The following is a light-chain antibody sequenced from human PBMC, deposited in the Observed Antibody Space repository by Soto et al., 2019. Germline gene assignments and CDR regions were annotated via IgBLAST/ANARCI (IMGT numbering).Light chain of an antibody. J-gene: IGKJ4*01. Sequence: DIQMTQSPFSLSTSLGDRVTITCRASQSISRDLNWYQQKRGQAPNLXIYAASTLESGVPSRFSGSGSGTDFTLTISSLQPEDFATYYCQQNYSTPLAFGGGTKVDIK. CDR2: AAS. CDR1: QSISRD. V-gene: IGKV1-39*01. CDR3: QQNYSTPLA.